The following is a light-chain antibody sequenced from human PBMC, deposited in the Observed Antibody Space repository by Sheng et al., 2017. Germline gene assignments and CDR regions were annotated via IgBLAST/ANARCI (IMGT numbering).Light chain of an antibody. J-gene: IGLJ3*02. CDR3: CSYAGSTSWV. CDR2: EVS. Sequence: QSALTQPASVSGSPRQSITISCTGTSSDVGGYSLVSWYQQYPGKAPKLIIYEVSKRPSGVSNRFSGSKSGNTASLTISGLQAEDEAEYYCCSYAGSTSWVFGGGTRLTVL. V-gene: IGLV2-23*02. CDR1: SSDVGGYSL.